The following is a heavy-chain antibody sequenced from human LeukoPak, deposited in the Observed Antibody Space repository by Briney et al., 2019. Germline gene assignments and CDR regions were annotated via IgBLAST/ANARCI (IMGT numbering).Heavy chain of an antibody. J-gene: IGHJ4*02. V-gene: IGHV5-51*01. CDR2: IYPGDSDT. CDR1: GYTFSSYW. D-gene: IGHD3-3*01. CDR3: ARQNDFRLDY. Sequence: GESLKISCKRSGYTFSSYWIGWVRQMPGKGLEWMGIIYPGDSDTRYSPSLQGQVTISVDTSIGTAYLQWSSLKASDTAIYYCARQNDFRLDYWGQGTLVTVYS.